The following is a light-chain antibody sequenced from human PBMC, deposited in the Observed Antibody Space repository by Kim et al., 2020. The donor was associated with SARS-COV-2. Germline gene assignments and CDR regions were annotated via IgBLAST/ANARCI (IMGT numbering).Light chain of an antibody. CDR2: YDS. CDR3: QVWDSSSDHPV. CDR1: NIGSKS. Sequence: PGKTARITCWGNNIGSKSVHWYQQKPGQAPVLVIYYDSDRPSGIPERFSGSNSGNTATLTISRVEAGDEADYYCQVWDSSSDHPVFGGGTKVTVL. V-gene: IGLV3-21*04. J-gene: IGLJ3*02.